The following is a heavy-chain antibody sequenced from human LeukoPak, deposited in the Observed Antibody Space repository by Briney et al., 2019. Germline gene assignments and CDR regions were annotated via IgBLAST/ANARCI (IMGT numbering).Heavy chain of an antibody. D-gene: IGHD6-13*01. J-gene: IGHJ4*02. CDR2: INHSGST. CDR1: GGSFSGYY. V-gene: IGHV4-34*01. CDR3: ARGPGYSSSWYPDYFDY. Sequence: SETLSLTCAVYGGSFSGYYWSWIRQPPGKGLEWVGEINHSGSTNYNPSLKSRVTISVDTSKNQFSLKLSSVTAADTAVYYCARGPGYSSSWYPDYFDYWGQGTLATVSS.